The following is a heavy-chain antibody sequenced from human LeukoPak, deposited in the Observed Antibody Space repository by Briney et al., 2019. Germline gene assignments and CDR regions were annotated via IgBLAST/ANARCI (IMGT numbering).Heavy chain of an antibody. CDR2: ISSSGSTI. J-gene: IGHJ4*02. Sequence: GGSLRLSCAASGFTFSDHYMSWIRQAPGKGLEWVSYISSSGSTIYYPDSVKGRFTISRDNAKNSLYPQVSSLRVEDTAVYYWGRWVLGASPPQIYYLDYGAREPLVPFS. D-gene: IGHD3-16*01. CDR1: GFTFSDHY. V-gene: IGHV3-11*04. CDR3: GRWVLGASPPQIYYLD.